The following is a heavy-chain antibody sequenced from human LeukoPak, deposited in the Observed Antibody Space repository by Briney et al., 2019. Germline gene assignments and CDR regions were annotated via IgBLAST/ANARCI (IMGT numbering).Heavy chain of an antibody. D-gene: IGHD3-9*01. CDR2: INPNSGGT. CDR3: ARGDYSILTGYYF. CDR1: GYTFTGYY. J-gene: IGHJ4*02. Sequence: ASVKVSCKASGYTFTGYYMHWVRQAPGQGLEWMGWINPNSGGTKFAQKFQGRVTMTRDTSISVAYLELSSLRPDDTAVYYCARGDYSILTGYYFWGQGTLVTASS. V-gene: IGHV1-2*02.